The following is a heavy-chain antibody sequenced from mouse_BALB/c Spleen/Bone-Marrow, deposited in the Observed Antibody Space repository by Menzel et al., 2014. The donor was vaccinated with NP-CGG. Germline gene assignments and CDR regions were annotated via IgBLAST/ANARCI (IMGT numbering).Heavy chain of an antibody. CDR2: IYPGNVNT. Sequence: QVQLQQSGPELVKPGASVRISCKASGYTFTSYYIHWVKQRPGQGLEWIGWIYPGNVNTKYNEKFKGKATLTADKSSSTAYMQLSSLTSEDSAVYFCAREGGRYDFDYWGQGTTLTVSP. D-gene: IGHD2-14*01. CDR3: AREGGRYDFDY. J-gene: IGHJ2*01. CDR1: GYTFTSYY. V-gene: IGHV1S56*01.